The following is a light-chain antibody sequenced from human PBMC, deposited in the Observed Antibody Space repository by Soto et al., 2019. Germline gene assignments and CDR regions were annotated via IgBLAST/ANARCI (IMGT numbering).Light chain of an antibody. CDR3: CFFAGSSTLEI. V-gene: IGLV2-11*01. Sequence: QSVLTQPRSVSGSPGQSVTISCTGTSSDVGGYNYVSWYQQHPGKAPKLMIYDVSKRPSGVPDRFSGSKSGNTASLTISGLQAEDAADYYCCFFAGSSTLEIFGPSPKVTVL. J-gene: IGLJ1*01. CDR2: DVS. CDR1: SSDVGGYNY.